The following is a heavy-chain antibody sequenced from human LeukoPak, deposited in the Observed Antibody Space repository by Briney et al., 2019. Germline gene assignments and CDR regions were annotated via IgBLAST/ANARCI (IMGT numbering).Heavy chain of an antibody. D-gene: IGHD3-22*01. J-gene: IGHJ4*02. Sequence: ASVKVSCKASGYTFTSYYMHWVRQAPGQGLEWMGIINPSGGSTSYAQKFQGRVTMTRDMSTSTVYMELSSLRSEDTAVYYCARDSNHYDSSGYYLFDYRGQGTLVTVSS. CDR3: ARDSNHYDSSGYYLFDY. CDR1: GYTFTSYY. V-gene: IGHV1-46*01. CDR2: INPSGGST.